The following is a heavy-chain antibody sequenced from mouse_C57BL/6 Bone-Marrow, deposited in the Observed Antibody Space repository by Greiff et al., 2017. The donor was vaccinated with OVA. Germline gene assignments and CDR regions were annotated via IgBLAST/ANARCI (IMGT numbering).Heavy chain of an antibody. D-gene: IGHD1-1*02. CDR1: GYTFTSYW. Sequence: QVQLQQSGAELVKPGASVKLSCKASGYTFTSYWMHWVKQRPGQGLEWIGMIHPNSGSTNYNEKFKSKATLTVDKSSSTAYMQLSSLTSEDSAVYYWARHYGPLRGYFDYWGQGTTLTVSS. V-gene: IGHV1-64*01. J-gene: IGHJ2*01. CDR2: IHPNSGST. CDR3: ARHYGPLRGYFDY.